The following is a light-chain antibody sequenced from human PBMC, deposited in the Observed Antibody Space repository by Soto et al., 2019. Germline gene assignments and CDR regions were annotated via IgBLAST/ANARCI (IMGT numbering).Light chain of an antibody. CDR3: QQYNIYSWT. CDR2: DAS. V-gene: IGKV1-5*01. Sequence: DIQITQSPSTLSASVGDRVTRTCRASQSISTWLAWYRQKPGKAPKLLIYDASSLESGVPSRFSGSGSGTEFTLTISSLQPDDFATYYCQQYNIYSWTFGQGTKVDIK. J-gene: IGKJ1*01. CDR1: QSISTW.